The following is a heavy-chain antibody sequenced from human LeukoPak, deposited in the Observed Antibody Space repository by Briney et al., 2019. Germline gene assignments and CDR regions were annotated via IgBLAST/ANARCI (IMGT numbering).Heavy chain of an antibody. J-gene: IGHJ4*02. Sequence: ASVKVSCKAPGYTFTSYGISWARQAPGQGPEWMGWISTDTGNTIYEQKFQGRVTMTTDTSTSTAHMELRSLRSDDTAVYYCARGSWDDYWGQGTLVTVSS. D-gene: IGHD1-26*01. CDR2: ISTDTGNT. CDR1: GYTFTSYG. CDR3: ARGSWDDY. V-gene: IGHV1-18*01.